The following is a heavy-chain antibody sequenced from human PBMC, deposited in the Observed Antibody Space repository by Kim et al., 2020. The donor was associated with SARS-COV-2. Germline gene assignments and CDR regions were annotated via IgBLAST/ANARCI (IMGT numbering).Heavy chain of an antibody. CDR1: GGSFSGYY. J-gene: IGHJ6*03. CDR3: ARGTRQWLVGGPYGYYMD. Sequence: SETLSLTCAVYGGSFSGYYWSWIRQPPGKGLEWVGEINHSGSTNYNPSLKSRVTISVDTSKNQFSHLLSSVTAADTAVYYCARGTRQWLVGGPYGYYMD. D-gene: IGHD6-19*01. V-gene: IGHV4-34*01. CDR2: INHSGST.